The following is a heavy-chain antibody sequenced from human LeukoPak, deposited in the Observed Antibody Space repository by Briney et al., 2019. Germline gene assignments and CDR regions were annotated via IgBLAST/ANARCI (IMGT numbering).Heavy chain of an antibody. J-gene: IGHJ6*02. CDR2: ISSSSSYI. CDR3: ARGRGYSSSSTDMDV. V-gene: IGHV3-21*01. D-gene: IGHD6-6*01. Sequence: GGSLRLSCATSGFTFGSYGMNWVRQAPGKGLEWVSSISSSSSYIYYADSVKDRFTISRDNAENSLYLQMNSLRAEDTAVYYCARGRGYSSSSTDMDVWGRGTTVTVSS. CDR1: GFTFGSYG.